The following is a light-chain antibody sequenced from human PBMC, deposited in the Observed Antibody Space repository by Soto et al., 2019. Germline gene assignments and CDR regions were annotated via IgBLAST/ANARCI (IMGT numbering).Light chain of an antibody. V-gene: IGLV1-51*01. CDR1: SSNIGGNS. CDR3: GSWDSSLSAYV. Sequence: QSVLTQPTSVSAAPGRKVTISCSGSSSNIGGNSVSWYQQLPGTAPKLLIYDDNKRPSGIPDRFSGSKSGTSATLGITGFQTGDEADYYCGSWDSSLSAYVFGTGTKV. J-gene: IGLJ1*01. CDR2: DDN.